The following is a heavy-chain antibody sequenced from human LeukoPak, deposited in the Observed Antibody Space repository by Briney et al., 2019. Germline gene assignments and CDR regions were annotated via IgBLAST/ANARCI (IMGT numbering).Heavy chain of an antibody. CDR3: AREMGVGSTMGYFYY. J-gene: IGHJ4*02. V-gene: IGHV1-46*01. Sequence: ASVKVSCKASGYTLTGDYMHWVRQAPGQGLEWMGVINLSAGATNYAQKFQGRVTMTRAMSTSTVYMELSTLTSKDTAVYYCAREMGVGSTMGYFYYWGQGTLVTVSS. CDR2: INLSAGAT. D-gene: IGHD1-26*01. CDR1: GYTLTGDY.